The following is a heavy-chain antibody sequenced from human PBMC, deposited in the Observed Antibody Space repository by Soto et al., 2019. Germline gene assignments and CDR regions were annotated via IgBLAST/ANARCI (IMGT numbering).Heavy chain of an antibody. J-gene: IGHJ5*02. V-gene: IGHV3-23*01. Sequence: GGSLRLSCAASGFTFSSYAMSWVRQAPGKGLEWVSAISGSGGSTYYADSVKGRFTISRDNSKNTLYLQMNSLRAEDTAVYYCAGVGWYSSSSSHRFDPWGQGTLVTVSS. D-gene: IGHD6-6*01. CDR3: AGVGWYSSSSSHRFDP. CDR2: ISGSGGST. CDR1: GFTFSSYA.